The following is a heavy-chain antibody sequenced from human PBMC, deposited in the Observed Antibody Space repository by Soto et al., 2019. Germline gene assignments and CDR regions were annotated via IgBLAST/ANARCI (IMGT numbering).Heavy chain of an antibody. CDR1: GGSFRGYD. V-gene: IGHV4-34*01. D-gene: IGHD3-22*01. J-gene: IGHJ4*02. Sequence: SETLCLTCTVAGGSFRGYDWSWIRQPPGMGLEWIGDINQSGSTNYNPSLKSRVTISVDTSKNQFSLKLSSVTAADTAVYYCAKDRRGKEYYYDSSGYYPNNSFDYWGQGTLVTVSS. CDR3: AKDRRGKEYYYDSSGYYPNNSFDY. CDR2: INQSGST.